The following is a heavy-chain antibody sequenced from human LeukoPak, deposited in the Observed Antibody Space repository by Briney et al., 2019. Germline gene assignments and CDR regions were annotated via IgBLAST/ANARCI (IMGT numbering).Heavy chain of an antibody. CDR1: GYTFTSYG. Sequence: SVKVSCKASGYTFTSYGISWVRQAPGQGLEWMGGIIPIFGTANYAQKFQGRVTITADESTSTAYMELSSLRSEDTAVYYCARDQAATCTFLDYWGQGTLVTVSS. D-gene: IGHD6-13*01. CDR3: ARDQAATCTFLDY. V-gene: IGHV1-69*13. CDR2: IIPIFGTA. J-gene: IGHJ4*02.